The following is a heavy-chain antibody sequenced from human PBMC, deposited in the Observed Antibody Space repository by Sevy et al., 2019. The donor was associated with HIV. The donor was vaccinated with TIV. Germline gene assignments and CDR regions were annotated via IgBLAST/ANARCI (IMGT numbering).Heavy chain of an antibody. D-gene: IGHD3-10*01. J-gene: IGHJ6*02. CDR1: GFSFNSYD. CDR2: ISSVSTII. V-gene: IGHV3-21*01. Sequence: GGSLRLSCTASGFSFNSYDMNWVRQAPGKGLEWVASISSVSTIIYYGDSVRGRFSISRDNAKESLYLQMNSLRVEDTAVYYCARVVGYVSGNYYKYYYDLDAWGQGTAVTVSS. CDR3: ARVVGYVSGNYYKYYYDLDA.